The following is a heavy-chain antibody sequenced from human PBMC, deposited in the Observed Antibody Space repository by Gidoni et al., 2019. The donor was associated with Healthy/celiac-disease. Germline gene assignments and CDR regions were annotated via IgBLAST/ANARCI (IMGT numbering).Heavy chain of an antibody. J-gene: IGHJ4*02. Sequence: EVQLVESGGGLVKPGGSLRLSCAASGFTFSSYSMNWVRQDPGKGMEWVSPISSSSSYIYYADSVKGRFTISRDNAKNSLYLQMNSLRAEDTAVYYCARDTSSPYYDILTGYPDYWGQGTLVTVSS. V-gene: IGHV3-21*01. CDR1: GFTFSSYS. CDR2: ISSSSSYI. CDR3: ARDTSSPYYDILTGYPDY. D-gene: IGHD3-9*01.